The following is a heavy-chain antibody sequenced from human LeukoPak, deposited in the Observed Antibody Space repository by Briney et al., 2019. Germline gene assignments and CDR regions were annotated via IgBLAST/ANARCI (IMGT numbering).Heavy chain of an antibody. V-gene: IGHV4-59*01. Sequence: SETLSFTCTVSGGSISSYYWSWIRQPPGKGLEWIGYIYYSGSTNYNPSLKSRVTISVDTSKNQFSLKLSSVTAADTAVYYCARLGSTVTTGDYWGQGTLVTVSS. CDR2: IYYSGST. D-gene: IGHD4-17*01. CDR3: ARLGSTVTTGDY. J-gene: IGHJ4*02. CDR1: GGSISSYY.